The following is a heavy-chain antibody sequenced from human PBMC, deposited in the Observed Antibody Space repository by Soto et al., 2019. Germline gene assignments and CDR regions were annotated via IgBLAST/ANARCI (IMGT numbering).Heavy chain of an antibody. D-gene: IGHD3-22*01. V-gene: IGHV3-53*01. J-gene: IGHJ6*01. CDR3: ARERAGYYYDSSHTRDYGMDV. CDR2: IYSGGST. Sequence: EVQLVESGGGLIQPGGSLRLSCAASGFTVSSNYMSWVRQAPGKGLEWVSVIYSGGSTYYADSVKGRFTISRDNSKNTLYLQMNSLRAEDTAVYYCARERAGYYYDSSHTRDYGMDVWGQGTTGTVSS. CDR1: GFTVSSNY.